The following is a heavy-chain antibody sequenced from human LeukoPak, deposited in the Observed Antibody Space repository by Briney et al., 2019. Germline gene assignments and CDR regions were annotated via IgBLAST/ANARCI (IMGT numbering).Heavy chain of an antibody. CDR1: GGTFSSYA. Sequence: GASVKVSCKASGGTFSSYAISWVRQAPGQGLEWMGWINTNTGNPTYAQGFTGRFVFSLDTSVSTAYLEISSLKAEDTAVYFCAKDPPYTSTWPDALDSWGQGTMVTVSS. V-gene: IGHV7-4-1*02. CDR3: AKDPPYTSTWPDALDS. J-gene: IGHJ3*02. CDR2: INTNTGNP. D-gene: IGHD6-13*01.